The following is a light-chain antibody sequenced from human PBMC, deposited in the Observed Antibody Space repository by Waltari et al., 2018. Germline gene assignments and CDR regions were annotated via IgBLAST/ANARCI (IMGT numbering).Light chain of an antibody. Sequence: QSALTQPASVSGSPGQSITISCPGTSSDVGPSNFSSWYQQNPGKAPKLMIYEGNKRPSGVSNRFSGSKAGNTASLTISGLQAEDEADYYCYSYAGSGTWVFGGGTKLTVL. CDR2: EGN. J-gene: IGLJ3*02. CDR1: SSDVGPSNF. CDR3: YSYAGSGTWV. V-gene: IGLV2-23*01.